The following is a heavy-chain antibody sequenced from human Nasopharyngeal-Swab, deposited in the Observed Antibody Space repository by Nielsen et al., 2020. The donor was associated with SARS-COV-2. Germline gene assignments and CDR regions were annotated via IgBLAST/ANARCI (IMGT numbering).Heavy chain of an antibody. V-gene: IGHV3-30-3*01. CDR2: ISYDGSNK. Sequence: GESLKISRAASGFTFSSYAIHWVRQAPGKGLEWVAVISYDGSNKYYADSVKGRFTISRDNSKNTLYLQMNSLRAEDTAMYYCARPASGGYYYYMDVWGKGTTVTVSS. D-gene: IGHD3-16*01. J-gene: IGHJ6*03. CDR1: GFTFSSYA. CDR3: ARPASGGYYYYMDV.